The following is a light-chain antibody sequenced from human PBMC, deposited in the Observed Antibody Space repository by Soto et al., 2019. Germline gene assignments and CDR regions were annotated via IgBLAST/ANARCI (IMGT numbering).Light chain of an antibody. CDR1: QSISSW. V-gene: IGKV1-5*01. CDR2: DAS. Sequence: DIPMTQSPSTLSASVGDRVTITCRASQSISSWLAWYQQKPGKAPKLLIYDASSLESGVPSRFSGSGSGTEFTLTISSLQPDDFATYYCQQYNNYRFTFGPGTKVDI. CDR3: QQYNNYRFT. J-gene: IGKJ3*01.